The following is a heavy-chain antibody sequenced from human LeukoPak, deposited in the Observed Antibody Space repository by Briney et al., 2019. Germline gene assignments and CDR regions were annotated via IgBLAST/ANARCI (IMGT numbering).Heavy chain of an antibody. CDR2: ISSSGSTI. CDR3: AGSYYYGSGRYR. D-gene: IGHD3-10*01. CDR1: GFTFSSYE. Sequence: GGSLRLSCAASGFTFSSYEMNWVRQAPGKGLEWVSYISSSGSTIYYADSVKGRFTISRDNAKNSLYLQMNSLRAEDTAVYYCAGSYYYGSGRYRWGQGTLVTVSS. V-gene: IGHV3-48*03. J-gene: IGHJ4*02.